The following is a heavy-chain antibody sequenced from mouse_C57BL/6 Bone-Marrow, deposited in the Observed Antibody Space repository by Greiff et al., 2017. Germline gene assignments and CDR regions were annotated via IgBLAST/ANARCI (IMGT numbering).Heavy chain of an antibody. J-gene: IGHJ3*01. CDR1: GYTFTSYG. Sequence: QVQLQQSGAELARPGASVKLSCKASGYTFTSYGISWVQQSTGQGLEWIGELYPRSGNTYYNEKFKGKATLTADKSSSTAYMELRSLTSEDSAVYFCARSLLLFAYWGQGTLVTVSA. V-gene: IGHV1-81*01. CDR2: LYPRSGNT. CDR3: ARSLLLFAY. D-gene: IGHD1-1*01.